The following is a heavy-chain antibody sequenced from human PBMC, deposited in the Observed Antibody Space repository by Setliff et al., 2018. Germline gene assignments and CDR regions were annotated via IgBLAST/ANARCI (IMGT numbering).Heavy chain of an antibody. CDR1: GGSFSGYY. CDR2: INHSGST. D-gene: IGHD3-22*01. V-gene: IGHV4-34*01. J-gene: IGHJ4*02. CDR3: ARYDSSGYSENYYFDY. Sequence: SETLSLTCAVYGGSFSGYYWSWIRQPPGKGLEWIGEINHSGSTNYNPSLKSRVTISVDTSKNQFSLMLYSVTAADTAIYYCARYDSSGYSENYYFDYWGQGTRVTVSS.